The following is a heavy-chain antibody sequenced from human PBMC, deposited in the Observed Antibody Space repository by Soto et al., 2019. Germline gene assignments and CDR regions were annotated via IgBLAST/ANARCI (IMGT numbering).Heavy chain of an antibody. Sequence: EVQLVESGGGLVQPGGSLRLSCAASGFTFSSYSMNWVRQAPGTGLEWVSYISSSGTTMYYADSVKGRFTISRDSAKNSLCLQMNSLRAEDTAVYYCARGAETGYSGVDYWGQGTLVTVSS. D-gene: IGHD6-25*01. V-gene: IGHV3-48*01. CDR3: ARGAETGYSGVDY. J-gene: IGHJ4*02. CDR2: ISSSGTTM. CDR1: GFTFSSYS.